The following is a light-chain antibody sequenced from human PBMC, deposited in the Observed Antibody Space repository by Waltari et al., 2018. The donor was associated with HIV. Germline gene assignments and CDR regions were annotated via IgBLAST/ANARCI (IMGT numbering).Light chain of an antibody. V-gene: IGLV3-19*01. Sequence: SSEVTQVPAVSVALGQTVKITCQGDNLRTYYASWDQQRPGQAPVLVSYGKNKRPSEIPDRFSSSASRNTASLTITGAQAEDEADYYCKTRDRSGNLYVFGTGTTVTVL. CDR1: NLRTYY. CDR2: GKN. CDR3: KTRDRSGNLYV. J-gene: IGLJ1*01.